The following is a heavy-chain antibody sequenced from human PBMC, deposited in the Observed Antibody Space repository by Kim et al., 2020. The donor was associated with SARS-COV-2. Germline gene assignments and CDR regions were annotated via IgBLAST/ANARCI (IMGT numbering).Heavy chain of an antibody. CDR1: GITFSSYA. Sequence: GGSLRLSCAASGITFSSYAMSWVRQAPGKGLEWVAATSGSGDSTFYADSVKGRFTITRDNSKNTLDLQMNSVRAEDTALYYCAIRIAVTGTIDYWGQGTL. J-gene: IGHJ4*02. D-gene: IGHD6-19*01. CDR2: TSGSGDST. V-gene: IGHV3-23*01. CDR3: AIRIAVTGTIDY.